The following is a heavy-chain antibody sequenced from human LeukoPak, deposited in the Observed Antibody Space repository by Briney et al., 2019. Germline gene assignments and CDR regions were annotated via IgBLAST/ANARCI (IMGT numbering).Heavy chain of an antibody. CDR2: IRYDASDI. D-gene: IGHD3-10*01. CDR1: GFTFRSYD. Sequence: QTGGSLRLSCAASGFTFRSYDMHWVRQAPGKGPQWVAYIRYDASDILYADSVKGRFTISRDNSNNTLFLQMNSLGIEDTAVYYCGSYGSGSFPGYRGQGTLVTVSS. V-gene: IGHV3-30*02. CDR3: GSYGSGSFPGY. J-gene: IGHJ4*02.